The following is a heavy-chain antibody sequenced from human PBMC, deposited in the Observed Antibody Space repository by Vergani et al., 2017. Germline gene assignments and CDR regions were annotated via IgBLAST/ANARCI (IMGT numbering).Heavy chain of an antibody. CDR2: MNPNSGNT. CDR3: ARLYYDYIWGSYRPLDY. J-gene: IGHJ4*02. Sequence: QVQLVQSGAEVKKPGASVKVSCKASGYTFTSYDINWVRQATGQGLEWMGWMNPNSGNTGYAQKFQGRVTMTRNTSISTAYMELGSLRSEDTAVYYCARLYYDYIWGSYRPLDYGGQGTLVTVSS. V-gene: IGHV1-8*01. D-gene: IGHD3-16*02. CDR1: GYTFTSYD.